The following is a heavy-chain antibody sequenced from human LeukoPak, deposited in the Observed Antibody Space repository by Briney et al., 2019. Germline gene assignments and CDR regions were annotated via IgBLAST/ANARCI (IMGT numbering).Heavy chain of an antibody. CDR1: GFTFSSYG. V-gene: IGHV3-74*01. Sequence: PGGSLRLSCAASGFTFSSYGMHWVRQAPGKGLVWVSRINSDGSSTSYADSVKGRFTISRDNAKNTLYLQMNSLRAEDTAVYYCARTVAGTSAFDIWGQGTMVTVSS. CDR2: INSDGSST. D-gene: IGHD6-19*01. CDR3: ARTVAGTSAFDI. J-gene: IGHJ3*02.